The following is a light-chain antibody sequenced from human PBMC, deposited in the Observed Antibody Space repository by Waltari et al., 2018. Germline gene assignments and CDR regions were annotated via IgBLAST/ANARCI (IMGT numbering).Light chain of an antibody. CDR1: QSVLSSTNNKND. V-gene: IGKV4-1*01. CDR2: WGS. Sequence: DIVLAQSPDSLAVSLGERATINRKSTQSVLSSTNNKNDLGWYQQTPGQPPKLLITWGSTRESGFPDRFSGSGSGTDFTLTISSLQAEDVAVYFCQQCYTFPYTFGQGTKLEFK. J-gene: IGKJ2*01. CDR3: QQCYTFPYT.